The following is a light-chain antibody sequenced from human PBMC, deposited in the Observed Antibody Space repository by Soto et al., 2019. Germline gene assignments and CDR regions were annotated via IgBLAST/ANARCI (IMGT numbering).Light chain of an antibody. Sequence: DKLMSQSPATLSVSPGERVTLSCRASQNIHNHMSWFLQKPGQTPRLLIYAAIIRAPDVPARFIGSWSGTEFTLTINSRQSEDFAVYYCQQHDAWPLTFGGGTKVEIK. CDR3: QQHDAWPLT. J-gene: IGKJ4*01. CDR2: AAI. CDR1: QNIHNH. V-gene: IGKV3-15*01.